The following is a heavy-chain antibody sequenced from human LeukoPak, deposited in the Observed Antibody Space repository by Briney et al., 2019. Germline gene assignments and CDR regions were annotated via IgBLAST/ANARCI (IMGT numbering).Heavy chain of an antibody. CDR3: ARTTVTTGTYYYYYMDV. Sequence: ASVKVSCKASGYTFTSYYMHWVRQAPGQGLEWMGIINPSGGSTSYAQKFQGRVTMTRDTSTSTVYMELCGLRSEDTAVYYCARTTVTTGTYYYYYMDVWGKGTTVTVSS. J-gene: IGHJ6*03. V-gene: IGHV1-46*01. D-gene: IGHD4-11*01. CDR2: INPSGGST. CDR1: GYTFTSYY.